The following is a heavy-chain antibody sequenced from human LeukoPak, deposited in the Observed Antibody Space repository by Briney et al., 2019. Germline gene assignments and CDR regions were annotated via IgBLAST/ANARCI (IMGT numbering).Heavy chain of an antibody. V-gene: IGHV3-7*01. D-gene: IGHD5-18*01. CDR3: ARDRGYTSFDY. J-gene: IGHJ4*02. Sequence: PGGSLRLSCVGYGFSFSNSWMNWVRQAPGKELEWVASTHPDGSEKFYVDSVKGRFTISRNNAKDSLYLQMNSLRAEDTAVYYCARDRGYTSFDYWGQGTLVTVSS. CDR2: THPDGSEK. CDR1: GFSFSNSW.